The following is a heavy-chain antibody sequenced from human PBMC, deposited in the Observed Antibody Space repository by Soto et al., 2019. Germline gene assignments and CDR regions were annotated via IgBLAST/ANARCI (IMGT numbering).Heavy chain of an antibody. CDR3: ARVLGGDYVWGSYRKNWFDP. CDR1: GGTFSSYA. J-gene: IGHJ5*02. D-gene: IGHD3-16*02. Sequence: QVQLVQSGAEVKKPGSSVKVSCKASGGTFSSYAISWVRQAPGQGLEWMGGIIPIFGTANYAQKFQGRVTITADESTSTAYMGLSSLRSEDTAVYYCARVLGGDYVWGSYRKNWFDPWGQGTLVTVSS. CDR2: IIPIFGTA. V-gene: IGHV1-69*01.